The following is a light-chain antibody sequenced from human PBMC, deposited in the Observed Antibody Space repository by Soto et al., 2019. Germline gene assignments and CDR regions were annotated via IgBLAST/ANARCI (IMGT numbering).Light chain of an antibody. CDR1: SSDVGSYNL. V-gene: IGLV2-23*02. CDR3: CSYAGSSTLNWV. CDR2: EVS. J-gene: IGLJ3*02. Sequence: QSVLTQPASVSGSPGQSITISCTGTSSDVGSYNLVSWYQQHPGKAPKLMIYEVSKRPSGVSNRFSGSKSGNTASLTISGLQAEDEAAYYCCSYAGSSTLNWVFGGGTMLTVL.